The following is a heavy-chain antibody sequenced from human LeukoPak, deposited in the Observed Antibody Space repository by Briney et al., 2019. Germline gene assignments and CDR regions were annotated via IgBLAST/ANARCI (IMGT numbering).Heavy chain of an antibody. CDR3: ARVAAGYSVNYFDY. Sequence: GGSLRLSCAASGFTFSSYSMNWVRQAPGKGLEWVSYISSGSSTIYYADSVKGRFTISRDNAKNSLYLQMNSLRDEDTAVYYCARVAAGYSVNYFDYWGQETLVTVSS. J-gene: IGHJ4*02. CDR2: ISSGSSTI. V-gene: IGHV3-48*02. D-gene: IGHD4-23*01. CDR1: GFTFSSYS.